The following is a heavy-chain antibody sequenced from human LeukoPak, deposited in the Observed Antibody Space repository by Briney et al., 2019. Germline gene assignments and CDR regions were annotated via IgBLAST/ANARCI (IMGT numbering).Heavy chain of an antibody. V-gene: IGHV3-21*01. CDR3: ARERVGAHDY. Sequence: PGGSLRLSCAASGFTFSSYTMHWVRQAPGKGLEWVSSISSRSGYIYYADSMKGRFTISRDNAKNSLYLQMNSLRAEDTAVYYCARERVGAHDYWGQGTLVTVSS. J-gene: IGHJ4*02. CDR2: ISSRSGYI. D-gene: IGHD1-26*01. CDR1: GFTFSSYT.